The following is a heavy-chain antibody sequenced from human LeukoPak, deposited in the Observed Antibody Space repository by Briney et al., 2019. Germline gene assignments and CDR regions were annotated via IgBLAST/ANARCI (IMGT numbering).Heavy chain of an antibody. CDR3: ARDVHVGNYDFWSGNYYYMDV. Sequence: ASVKVSCKASGYTFTSYYMHWVRQAPGQGLEWMGIINPSGGSTSYAQKFQGRVTMTRDTSTSTVYMELSSLRSEDTAVYYCARDVHVGNYDFWSGNYYYMDVWGKGTTVTVSS. CDR2: INPSGGST. D-gene: IGHD3-3*01. V-gene: IGHV1-46*01. CDR1: GYTFTSYY. J-gene: IGHJ6*03.